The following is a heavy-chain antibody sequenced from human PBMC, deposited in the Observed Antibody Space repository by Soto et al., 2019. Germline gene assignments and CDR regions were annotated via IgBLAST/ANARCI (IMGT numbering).Heavy chain of an antibody. CDR3: ARDYYDSSGYNY. CDR1: GGSFSGYY. Sequence: SETLSLTCAVYGGSFSGYYWSWIRQPPGKGLEWIGEINHSGSTNYNPSLKSRVTISVDTSKNQFSLKLSSVTAADTAVYYCARDYYDSSGYNYWGQGTLVTVSS. CDR2: INHSGST. J-gene: IGHJ4*02. D-gene: IGHD3-22*01. V-gene: IGHV4-34*01.